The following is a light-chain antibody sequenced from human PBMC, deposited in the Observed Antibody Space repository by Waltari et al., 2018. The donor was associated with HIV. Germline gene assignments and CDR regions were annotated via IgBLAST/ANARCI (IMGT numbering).Light chain of an antibody. V-gene: IGLV1-44*01. CDR1: SSNIGRDT. CDR2: NNN. Sequence: QSVLTQPPSASGTPGQRVTIPCSGGSSNIGRDTVNWYQPLPGTAPKLLIYNNNRRPSGVPDRFSGSKSGTSASLAISGLQSEDKADYYCASWDGSLNGWVFGGGTKLTVL. J-gene: IGLJ3*02. CDR3: ASWDGSLNGWV.